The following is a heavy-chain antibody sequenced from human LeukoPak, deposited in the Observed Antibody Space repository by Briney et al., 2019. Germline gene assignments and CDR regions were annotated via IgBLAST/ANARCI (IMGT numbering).Heavy chain of an antibody. CDR1: GYTFSGYY. D-gene: IGHD1-1*01. Sequence: ASVKLSCKASGYTFSGYYMHWVRQAPGQGLEWMGWINPNSGGANYAQKFQGRVTMTRDTSISTAYMELSRLRSDDTAVYYCARRGSREEKTGNDAFYIWGQGTVVTVSS. CDR2: INPNSGGA. J-gene: IGHJ3*02. V-gene: IGHV1-2*02. CDR3: ARRGSREEKTGNDAFYI.